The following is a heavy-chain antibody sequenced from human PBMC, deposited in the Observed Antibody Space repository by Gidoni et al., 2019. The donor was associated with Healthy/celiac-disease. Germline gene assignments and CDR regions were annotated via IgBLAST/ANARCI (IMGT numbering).Heavy chain of an antibody. V-gene: IGHV3-9*01. CDR2: ISWNSGSI. Sequence: EVQLVESGGGLVQPGRSLRLSCAAAGFTCDDYAMHWVRQAPGKGLEWVSGISWNSGSIGYADSVKGRFTISRDNAKNSLYLQMNSLRAEDTALYYCAKDGQQQLVIGYYYYGMDVWGQGTTVTVSS. D-gene: IGHD6-13*01. J-gene: IGHJ6*02. CDR3: AKDGQQQLVIGYYYYGMDV. CDR1: GFTCDDYA.